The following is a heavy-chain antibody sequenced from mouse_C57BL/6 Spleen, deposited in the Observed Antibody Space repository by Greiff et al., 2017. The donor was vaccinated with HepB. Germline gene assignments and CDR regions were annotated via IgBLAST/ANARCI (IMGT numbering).Heavy chain of an antibody. CDR2: IYPGSGNT. J-gene: IGHJ3*01. V-gene: IGHV1-76*01. CDR3: AREGLRYPWFAY. D-gene: IGHD1-1*01. CDR1: GYTFTDYY. Sequence: VQLQQSGAELVRPGASVKLSCKASGYTFTDYYINWVKQRPGQGLEWIARIYPGSGNTYYNEKFKGKATLTAEKSSSTAYMQLSSLTSEDSAVYFCAREGLRYPWFAYWGQGTLVTVSA.